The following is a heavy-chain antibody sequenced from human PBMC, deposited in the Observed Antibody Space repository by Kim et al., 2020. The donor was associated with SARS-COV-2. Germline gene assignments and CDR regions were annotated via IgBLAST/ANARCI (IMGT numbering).Heavy chain of an antibody. V-gene: IGHV4-39*01. J-gene: IGHJ6*02. Sequence: SNPSLKSRVTISVDTSKNQFSLKLSSVTAADTAVYYCARPSRKHYYGMDVWGQGTTVTVSS. D-gene: IGHD6-6*01. CDR3: ARPSRKHYYGMDV.